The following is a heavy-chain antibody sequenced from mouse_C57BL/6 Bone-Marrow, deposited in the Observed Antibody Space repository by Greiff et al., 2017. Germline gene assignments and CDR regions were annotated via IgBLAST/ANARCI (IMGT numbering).Heavy chain of an antibody. CDR2: IYPASGRT. J-gene: IGHJ2*01. CDR3: ARSGPLGRSFDY. CDR1: GYTFTSYW. V-gene: IGHV1-55*01. Sequence: QVQLQQPGAELVKPGASVKMSCKASGYTFTSYWITWVKQRPGQGLEWIGDIYPASGRTNYNEKFKSKAILTVDTSSTTAYMQLSSLTSEESAVFYCARSGPLGRSFDYWGQGNTLTVSS. D-gene: IGHD4-1*01.